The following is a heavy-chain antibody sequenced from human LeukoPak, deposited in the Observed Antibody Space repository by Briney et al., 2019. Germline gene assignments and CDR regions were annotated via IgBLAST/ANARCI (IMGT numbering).Heavy chain of an antibody. D-gene: IGHD3-9*01. J-gene: IGHJ1*01. Sequence: GGSLRLPCAASGFTFSSYAMSWVRQAPGKGLEWVSAISGSGGSTYYADSVKGRFTISRDNSKNTLYLQMNSLRAEDTAVYYRAKDTYYDILTGYRYTEYFQHWGQGTLVTVSS. CDR3: AKDTYYDILTGYRYTEYFQH. V-gene: IGHV3-23*01. CDR2: ISGSGGST. CDR1: GFTFSSYA.